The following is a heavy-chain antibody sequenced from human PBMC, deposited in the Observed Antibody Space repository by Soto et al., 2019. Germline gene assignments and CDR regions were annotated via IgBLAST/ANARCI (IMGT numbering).Heavy chain of an antibody. CDR2: IYPGDSDT. CDR1: GYSFTSYW. J-gene: IGHJ6*02. D-gene: IGHD4-17*01. Sequence: GESLKISCKGSGYSFTSYWIGWVRQMPGKGLEWMGIIYPGDSDTRYSPSLQGHDTISADKSISTAYLQWSSLKASDTAMYYCASLSTTVVTPYYYYYYGMDVWGQGTTVTVSS. V-gene: IGHV5-51*01. CDR3: ASLSTTVVTPYYYYYYGMDV.